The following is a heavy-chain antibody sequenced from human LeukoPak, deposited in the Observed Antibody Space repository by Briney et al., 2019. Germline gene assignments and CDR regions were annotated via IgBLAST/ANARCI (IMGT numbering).Heavy chain of an antibody. D-gene: IGHD3-22*01. J-gene: IGHJ1*01. CDR3: AKAPNYYDSSGLEYFQH. CDR1: GFTFSSYA. CDR2: ISGSGGST. V-gene: IGHV3-23*01. Sequence: GGSLRLSCAASGFTFSSYAMSWVRQAPGKGLEWVSAISGSGGSTYYADSVKGRFTISRDNSKNTLYLQMNSLRAEDTAVYYCAKAPNYYDSSGLEYFQHWGQGTLVTVSS.